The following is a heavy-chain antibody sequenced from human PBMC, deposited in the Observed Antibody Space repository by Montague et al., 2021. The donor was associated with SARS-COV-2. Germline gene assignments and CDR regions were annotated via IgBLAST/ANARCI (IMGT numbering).Heavy chain of an antibody. D-gene: IGHD3-9*01. V-gene: IGHV2-70*01. CDR1: GFSLSTSGMC. CDR2: XDWXDDK. Sequence: PALVKPTQTLTLTCTFSGFSLSTSGMCVSWIRQPPGKALEWLAHXDWXDDKYYSTSLKTRLTISKDTSKIQVVLTMTNMDPVDTATYYCARTHYDILAGYYIAFDYWGQGTLVTVSS. J-gene: IGHJ4*02. CDR3: ARTHYDILAGYYIAFDY.